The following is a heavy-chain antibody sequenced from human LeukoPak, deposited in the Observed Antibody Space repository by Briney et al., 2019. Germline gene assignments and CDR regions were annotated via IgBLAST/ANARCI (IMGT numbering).Heavy chain of an antibody. CDR1: GFTFSSYG. V-gene: IGHV3-33*01. Sequence: GGSLRLSCAASGFTFSSYGMHWVRQAPGKGLEWVAVIWYDGSNKYYTDSVKGRFTTSRDNSKNTLYLQMNSLRAEDTAVYYCARDSGYGGNSNHLDYWGQGTLVTVSS. D-gene: IGHD4-23*01. CDR2: IWYDGSNK. CDR3: ARDSGYGGNSNHLDY. J-gene: IGHJ4*02.